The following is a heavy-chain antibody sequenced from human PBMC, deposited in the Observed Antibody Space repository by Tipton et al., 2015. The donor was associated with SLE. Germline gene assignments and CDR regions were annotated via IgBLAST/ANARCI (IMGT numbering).Heavy chain of an antibody. CDR3: ARGAPSGYHFDC. CDR2: FSYSENT. CDR1: GDSISSSGYQ. Sequence: TLSLTCNVFGDSISSSGYQWGWIRQPPGKGLEWIGRFSYSENTYYNPSLRSRVTISVDTSKNQFSLTLSSVTAADTAVYYCARGAPSGYHFDCWGQGTLVTVSS. D-gene: IGHD3-22*01. V-gene: IGHV4-39*01. J-gene: IGHJ4*02.